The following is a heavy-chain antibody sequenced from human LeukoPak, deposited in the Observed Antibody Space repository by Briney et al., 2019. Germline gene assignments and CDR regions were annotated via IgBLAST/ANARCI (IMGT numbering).Heavy chain of an antibody. D-gene: IGHD6-19*01. Sequence: GGSLRLSCAASGFTFSSYAMHWVRQAPGKGLEWVAVISYDGSNKYYADSVKGRFTISRDNSKNTLYLQMNSLRAEDTAVYYCARDSRLYSSGWNFDYWGQGTLVTVSS. CDR3: ARDSRLYSSGWNFDY. CDR1: GFTFSSYA. V-gene: IGHV3-30*04. CDR2: ISYDGSNK. J-gene: IGHJ4*02.